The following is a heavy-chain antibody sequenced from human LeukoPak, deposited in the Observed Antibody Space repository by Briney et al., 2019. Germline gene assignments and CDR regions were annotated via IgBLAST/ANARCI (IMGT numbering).Heavy chain of an antibody. J-gene: IGHJ4*02. D-gene: IGHD2-15*01. CDR3: ARALDKPRGYCSGGSCLRPFDY. CDR1: GYTFTSYA. Sequence: ASVKVSCKASGYTFTSYAMHWVRQAPGQRLEWMGWINAGNGNTKYSQKFQGRVTITRDTSASTDYMELSSLRSEDTAVYYCARALDKPRGYCSGGSCLRPFDYWGQGTLVTVSS. V-gene: IGHV1-3*01. CDR2: INAGNGNT.